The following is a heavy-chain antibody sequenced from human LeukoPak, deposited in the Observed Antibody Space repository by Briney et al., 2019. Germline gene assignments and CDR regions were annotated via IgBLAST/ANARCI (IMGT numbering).Heavy chain of an antibody. D-gene: IGHD3-22*01. Sequence: GGSLRLSCAASGFTFTTCAMHWVRQAPGKGLEWVAYIRYDGNNKNYADSVKGRFTISRDNSRNTLYLQMNSLRAEGTAVYYCAKVYYDSVGYYSPFDYWGQGTLVTVSS. V-gene: IGHV3-30*02. CDR1: GFTFTTCA. J-gene: IGHJ4*02. CDR3: AKVYYDSVGYYSPFDY. CDR2: IRYDGNNK.